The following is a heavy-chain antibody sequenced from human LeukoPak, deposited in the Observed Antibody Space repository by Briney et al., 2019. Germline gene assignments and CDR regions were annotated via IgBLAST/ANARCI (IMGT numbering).Heavy chain of an antibody. V-gene: IGHV1-46*01. D-gene: IGHD6-19*01. CDR3: ARDDRYSSGWYGEDY. CDR1: AYTFTNYY. J-gene: IGHJ4*02. Sequence: ASVKVSCKASAYTFTNYYIHWVRQAPGHGLEWMGRINPSGDSTNYAQKFQGRVTMTRDTSISTAYMELSRLRSDDTAVYYCARDDRYSSGWYGEDYWGQGTLVTVSS. CDR2: INPSGDST.